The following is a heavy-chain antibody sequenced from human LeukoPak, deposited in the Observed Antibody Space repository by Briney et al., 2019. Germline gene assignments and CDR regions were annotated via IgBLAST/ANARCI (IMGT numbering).Heavy chain of an antibody. D-gene: IGHD5-12*01. CDR1: GYTFTGYY. J-gene: IGHJ6*03. CDR2: INPNSGGT. CDR3: ARGYSGYDLRPYYYYYMDV. V-gene: IGHV1-2*02. Sequence: EASVKVSCKASGYTFTGYYMHWVRQAPGQGLEWMGWINPNSGGTNYAQKFQGRVTMTRDTSISTAYMELSRLRSDDTAVYYCARGYSGYDLRPYYYYYMDVWGKGTTVTVSS.